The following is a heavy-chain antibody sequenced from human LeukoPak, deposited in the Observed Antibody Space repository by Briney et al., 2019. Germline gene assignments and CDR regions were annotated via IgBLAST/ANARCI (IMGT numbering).Heavy chain of an antibody. D-gene: IGHD1-1*01. CDR3: AKELQRGRTFEY. Sequence: GGTLRLSCAASGFTFSSSYMGWVRQAPGKGLDWVSEISRSGDVTYYPDSVKGRFTISRDNSKVTLYMQMNSLRVEDTAVYYCAKELQRGRTFEYWGQGTQVTVSS. V-gene: IGHV3-23*01. J-gene: IGHJ4*02. CDR2: ISRSGDVT. CDR1: GFTFSSSY.